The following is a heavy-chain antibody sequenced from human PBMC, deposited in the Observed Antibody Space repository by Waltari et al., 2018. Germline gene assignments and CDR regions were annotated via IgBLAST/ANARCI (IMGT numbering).Heavy chain of an antibody. CDR2: FDPEDGET. J-gene: IGHJ5*02. Sequence: QAQLVQSGAAVKKPGASVKVSCKVSGYTLTALSMHWVRQAPGKGLEWMGGFDPEDGETIYAQKFQGRVTMTEDTSTDTAYMELSSLRSEDTAVYYCATVYSSSWYVVGWFDPWGQGTLVTVSS. V-gene: IGHV1-24*01. CDR1: GYTLTALS. CDR3: ATVYSSSWYVVGWFDP. D-gene: IGHD6-13*01.